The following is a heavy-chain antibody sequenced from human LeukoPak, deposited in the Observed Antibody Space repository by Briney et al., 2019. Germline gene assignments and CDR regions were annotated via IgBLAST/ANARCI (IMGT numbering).Heavy chain of an antibody. CDR1: GFTFSGHA. J-gene: IGHJ4*02. CDR2: ILSDGSKK. V-gene: IGHV3-30*04. D-gene: IGHD3-3*01. Sequence: PGKSLTLSCATSGFTFSGHAMHWVRQAPGKGLEWVAVILSDGSKKYYADSVKGRFTVSRDNSKNTLYLQMGSLSPEDTAVYFCARVPSGWDYDFDYWGQGTLVTVSS. CDR3: ARVPSGWDYDFDY.